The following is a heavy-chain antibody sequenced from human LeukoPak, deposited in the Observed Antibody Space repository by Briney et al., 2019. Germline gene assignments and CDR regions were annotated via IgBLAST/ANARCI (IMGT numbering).Heavy chain of an antibody. V-gene: IGHV1-18*01. CDR2: ISAYNGNT. CDR1: GYTFTSYG. D-gene: IGHD3-22*01. Sequence: ASVKVSCTASGYTFTSYGISWVRQAPGQGLEWMGWISAYNGNTNYAQKLQGRVTMTTDTSTSTAYMELRSLRSDDTAVYYCARDSAYDSSGYYGSKFFYYYYYGMDVWGQGTTVTVS. J-gene: IGHJ6*02. CDR3: ARDSAYDSSGYYGSKFFYYYYYGMDV.